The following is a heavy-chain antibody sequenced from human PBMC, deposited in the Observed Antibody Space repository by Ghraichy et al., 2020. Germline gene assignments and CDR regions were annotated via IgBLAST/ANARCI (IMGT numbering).Heavy chain of an antibody. V-gene: IGHV3-23*01. Sequence: GGSLRLSCSASGFTFSTDAMTWVRQAPGKRLEWVAGISNDGGSTYYADSVRGRFTISRDNSKNTLYLQMNSLGANDSGIYFCAKGRRGGVMTPVTPYYFDSWGRGTLVTVSS. D-gene: IGHD3-16*01. CDR2: ISNDGGST. J-gene: IGHJ4*02. CDR1: GFTFSTDA. CDR3: AKGRRGGVMTPVTPYYFDS.